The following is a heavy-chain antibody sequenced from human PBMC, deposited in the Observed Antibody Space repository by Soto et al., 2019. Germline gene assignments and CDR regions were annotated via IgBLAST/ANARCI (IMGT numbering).Heavy chain of an antibody. CDR1: GFTFSSYG. D-gene: IGHD2-15*01. V-gene: IGHV3-30*18. CDR3: AKDRRHCSGGSCWSFDY. CDR2: ISYDGSNK. Sequence: GSLRLSCAASGFTFSSYGTHWVRQAPGKGLEWVAVISYDGSNKYYADSVKGRFTISRDNSKNTLYLQMNSLRAEDTAVYYCAKDRRHCSGGSCWSFDYWGQGTLVTVSS. J-gene: IGHJ4*02.